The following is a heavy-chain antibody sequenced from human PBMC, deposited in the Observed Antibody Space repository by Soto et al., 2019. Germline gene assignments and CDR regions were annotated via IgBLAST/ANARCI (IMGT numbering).Heavy chain of an antibody. CDR2: ISAYSANT. CDR3: AREGYYSGARTEYITIDY. CDR1: GYTFTSYS. V-gene: IGHV1-18*01. D-gene: IGHD3-10*01. J-gene: IGHJ4*02. Sequence: QVQLVQSGAEVKKPGASVKVSCKASGYTFTSYSISWVRQVPGQGLEWMGWISAYSANTKYTQKFQGRVTMTTDTSTSTAYMELRSLRSDDTAVYYCAREGYYSGARTEYITIDYWGQGTLVTVSS.